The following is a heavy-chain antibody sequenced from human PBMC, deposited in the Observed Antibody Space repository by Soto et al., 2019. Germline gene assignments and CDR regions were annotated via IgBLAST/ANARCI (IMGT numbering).Heavy chain of an antibody. Sequence: PSETLSLTCTVSGGSISSGDYYWSWIRQPPGKGLEWIGYIYYSGSTYYNPSLKSRVTISVDTSKNQFSLKLSSVTAADTAVYYCARSLYYDSSGYYYSHVGSLDYWGQGTLVTVSS. CDR3: ARSLYYDSSGYYYSHVGSLDY. CDR2: IYYSGST. V-gene: IGHV4-30-4*01. D-gene: IGHD3-22*01. J-gene: IGHJ4*02. CDR1: GGSISSGDYY.